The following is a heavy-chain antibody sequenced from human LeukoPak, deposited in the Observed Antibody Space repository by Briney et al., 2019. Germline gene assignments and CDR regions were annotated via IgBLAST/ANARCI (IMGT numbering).Heavy chain of an antibody. CDR1: GGSISSRSYY. CDR3: ARPVPSRLGWFDP. V-gene: IGHV4-39*01. D-gene: IGHD1-1*01. Sequence: PSETLSLTCTVSGGSISSRSYYWGWIRQPPGKGLQWIGNIYYSGSTYYNPSLKSRVTISVDTSKNQFSLKLSSVTAADTAVYYCARPVPSRLGWFDPWGQGTLVTVSS. J-gene: IGHJ5*02. CDR2: IYYSGST.